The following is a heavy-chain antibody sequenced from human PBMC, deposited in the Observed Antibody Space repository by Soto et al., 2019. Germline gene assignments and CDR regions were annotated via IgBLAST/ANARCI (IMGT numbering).Heavy chain of an antibody. CDR2: INSDGSTT. Sequence: PGGSLRLSCAASGFTFSNSWMHWVRQAPGKGLVWVSYINSDGSTTTYVDSVKGRFTISRDNAKNTVYLQINSLRAEDTAVYYCARDRSYSTDYWGQGALVTVSS. V-gene: IGHV3-74*01. J-gene: IGHJ4*02. CDR3: ARDRSYSTDY. CDR1: GFTFSNSW. D-gene: IGHD1-26*01.